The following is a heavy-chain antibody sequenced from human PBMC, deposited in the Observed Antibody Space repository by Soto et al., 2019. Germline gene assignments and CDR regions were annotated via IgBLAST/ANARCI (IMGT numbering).Heavy chain of an antibody. V-gene: IGHV5-51*01. CDR1: GYSFTTYC. CDR3: ARKDIAGNSVDF. J-gene: IGHJ4*02. D-gene: IGHD6-13*01. CDR2: IYPGDSDT. Sequence: GESLKISCNASGYSFTTYCIGLVLQMPGKGLEWMGIIYPGDSDTRYSPSFQGQVTISADKSISTAYLQWSSLKASDSAMFYCARKDIAGNSVDFWGQGTLVTVSS.